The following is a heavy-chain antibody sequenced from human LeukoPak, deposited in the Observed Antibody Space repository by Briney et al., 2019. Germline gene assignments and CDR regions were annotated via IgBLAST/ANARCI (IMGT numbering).Heavy chain of an antibody. D-gene: IGHD3-3*01. V-gene: IGHV1-2*02. CDR1: GYTFTGYY. J-gene: IGHJ6*03. CDR2: INPNSGGT. CDR3: ARDREYYDFWSGYRYYYYYYMDV. Sequence: ASVKVSCKASGYTFTGYYMHWVRQAPGQGLEWMGWINPNSGGTNYAQKFQGRVTMTRDTSISTAYMELSRLRSDDTAVYYCARDREYYDFWSGYRYYYYYYMDVWGKGTTVTVSS.